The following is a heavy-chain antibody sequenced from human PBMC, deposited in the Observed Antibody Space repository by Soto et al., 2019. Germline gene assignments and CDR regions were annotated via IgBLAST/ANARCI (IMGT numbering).Heavy chain of an antibody. CDR1: GGTFSSYA. CDR2: IIPIFGTA. D-gene: IGHD2-8*01. J-gene: IGHJ4*02. V-gene: IGHV1-69*13. Sequence: SAKVSCQASGGTFSSYAISWVRQAPGQGLEWMGGIIPIFGTANYAQKFQGRVTITADESTSTAYMELSSLRSEDTAVYYCARGLLNITNGVCAIDYWVQGTLVTVSS. CDR3: ARGLLNITNGVCAIDY.